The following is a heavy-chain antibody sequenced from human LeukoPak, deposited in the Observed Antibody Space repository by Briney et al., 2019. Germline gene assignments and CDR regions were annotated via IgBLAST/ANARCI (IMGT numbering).Heavy chain of an antibody. V-gene: IGHV3-30*18. CDR2: ISYDGSNK. J-gene: IGHJ4*02. CDR3: AKNYGSGSYLSYPFDY. D-gene: IGHD3-10*01. CDR1: GFTLSSYG. Sequence: GGSLRLSCAASGFTLSSYGMHWVRQAPGKGLEWVAVISYDGSNKYYADSVKGRFTISRDNSKNTLYLQMNSLRAEDTAVYYCAKNYGSGSYLSYPFDYWGQGTLVTVSS.